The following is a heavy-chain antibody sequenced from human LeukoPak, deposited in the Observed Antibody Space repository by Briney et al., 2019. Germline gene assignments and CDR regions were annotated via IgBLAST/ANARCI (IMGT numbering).Heavy chain of an antibody. Sequence: PGGSLRLSCAASGFTFSSYEMNWVRQAPGKGLEWVSYISSGSTIYDADSVKGRFTISRDNAKNSLYLQMNSLRAEDTAVYYCARESIAVAGAPFDDWGQGTLVTVSS. CDR1: GFTFSSYE. V-gene: IGHV3-48*03. CDR3: ARESIAVAGAPFDD. J-gene: IGHJ4*02. D-gene: IGHD6-19*01. CDR2: ISSGSTI.